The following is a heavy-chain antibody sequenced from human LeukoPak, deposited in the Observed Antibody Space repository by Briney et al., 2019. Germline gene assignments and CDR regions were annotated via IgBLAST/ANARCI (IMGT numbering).Heavy chain of an antibody. J-gene: IGHJ6*02. CDR3: ARDTPRGYDFWSGYYPSYYYGMDV. D-gene: IGHD3-3*01. CDR1: GFTFSSYS. V-gene: IGHV3-21*01. Sequence: GGSLRLSCAASGFTFSSYSMNWVRQAPGKGLEWVSSISSSSYMYYADSVKGRFTISRDNAKNSLYLQMNSLRAEDTAVYYCARDTPRGYDFWSGYYPSYYYGMDVWGQGTTVTVSS. CDR2: ISSSSYM.